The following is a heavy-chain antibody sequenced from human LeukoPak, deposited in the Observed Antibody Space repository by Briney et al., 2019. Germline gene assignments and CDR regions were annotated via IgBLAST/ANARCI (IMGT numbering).Heavy chain of an antibody. V-gene: IGHV3-23*01. D-gene: IGHD3-3*01. Sequence: GGSLRLSCAASGFTFSSYAMSWVRQAPGKGLEWVSAISVRVASTYYADSVKGRFTISRDNSKNTLYLQMNSLRAEDTAVYYCAKDGDWSGYGVDVWGQGTTVTVSS. CDR3: AKDGDWSGYGVDV. CDR2: ISVRVAST. CDR1: GFTFSSYA. J-gene: IGHJ6*02.